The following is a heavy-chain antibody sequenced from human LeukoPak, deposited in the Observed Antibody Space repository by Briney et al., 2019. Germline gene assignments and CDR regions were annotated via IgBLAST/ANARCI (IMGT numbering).Heavy chain of an antibody. CDR1: GFTFSSYA. CDR3: AKATYGDYLNDAFDI. CDR2: ISGSGGST. D-gene: IGHD4-17*01. J-gene: IGHJ3*02. Sequence: GGSLRLSCAASGFTFSSYAMSWVRQAPGKGLEGVSAISGSGGSTYYADSVKGRFTISRDNSKNTLYLQMNSLRAEDTAVYYCAKATYGDYLNDAFDIWGQGTMVTVSS. V-gene: IGHV3-23*01.